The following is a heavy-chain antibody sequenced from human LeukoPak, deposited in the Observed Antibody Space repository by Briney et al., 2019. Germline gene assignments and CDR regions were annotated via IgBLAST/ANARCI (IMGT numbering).Heavy chain of an antibody. CDR1: GFTFSSYW. D-gene: IGHD4-17*01. V-gene: IGHV3-74*01. CDR2: INSDGSST. J-gene: IGHJ6*04. Sequence: GGSLRLSCAASGFTFSSYWMHWVRQAPGKGLVWVSRINSDGSSTSYADSVKGRFTISRDNAKNTLYLQMNSLRAEDTAVYYCARSTVTHYYYGMGVWGKGTTVTVSS. CDR3: ARSTVTHYYYGMGV.